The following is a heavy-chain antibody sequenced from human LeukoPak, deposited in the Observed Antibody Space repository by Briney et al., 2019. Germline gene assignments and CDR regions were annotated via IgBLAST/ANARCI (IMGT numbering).Heavy chain of an antibody. CDR1: GFTFSYYA. J-gene: IGHJ3*02. D-gene: IGHD2-21*01. V-gene: IGHV3-30*04. CDR3: ARPVFSGNDAFDI. Sequence: GGSLRLSCAAPGFTFSYYAMHWVRQAPGKGLEWVAVISYDGSNKYYADSVKGRFTISRDNSKNTLYLQMNSLRAEDTAVYYCARPVFSGNDAFDIWGQGTMVTVSS. CDR2: ISYDGSNK.